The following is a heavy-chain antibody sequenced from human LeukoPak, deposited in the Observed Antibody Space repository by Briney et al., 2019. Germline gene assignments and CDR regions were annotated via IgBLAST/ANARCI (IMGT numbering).Heavy chain of an antibody. CDR1: GFTVITNY. Sequence: GGSLRLSCAASGFTVITNYMSWVRQAPGKGLEWVSVVYSDGRTYYADSVKGRSTISRDNSKNTLYLQMNSLRAEDTAVYYCARSSSQYGSGSYYDSWGQGTLVTVSS. J-gene: IGHJ4*02. V-gene: IGHV3-66*01. CDR3: ARSSSQYGSGSYYDS. D-gene: IGHD3-10*01. CDR2: VYSDGRT.